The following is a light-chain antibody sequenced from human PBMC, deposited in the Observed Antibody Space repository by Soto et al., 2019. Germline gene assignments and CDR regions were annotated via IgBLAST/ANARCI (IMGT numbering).Light chain of an antibody. J-gene: IGKJ1*01. CDR1: QSISSW. V-gene: IGKV1-5*03. CDR3: QQYNSYS. Sequence: DIQMTQSPSTLPASVGDIVTITCRASQSISSWLAWYQQKPGKAPKLLIYKASSLESGVPSRFSGSGSGTEFTLTISSLQPDDFATYYCQQYNSYSFGQGTKVEIK. CDR2: KAS.